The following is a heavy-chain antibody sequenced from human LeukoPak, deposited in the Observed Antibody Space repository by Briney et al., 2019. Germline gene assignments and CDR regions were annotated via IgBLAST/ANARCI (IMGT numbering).Heavy chain of an antibody. Sequence: PSQTLSLTCAISGDSVSSNSAAWNWIRQSPSRGLERLGRTHYRSKWYNAYAVSVKSRITINPDTSKNQFSLQLNSVTPEDTAVYYCAREPYYDFWSGYNDYWGQGTLVTVSS. D-gene: IGHD3-3*01. CDR1: GDSVSSNSAA. CDR3: AREPYYDFWSGYNDY. J-gene: IGHJ4*02. CDR2: THYRSKWYN. V-gene: IGHV6-1*01.